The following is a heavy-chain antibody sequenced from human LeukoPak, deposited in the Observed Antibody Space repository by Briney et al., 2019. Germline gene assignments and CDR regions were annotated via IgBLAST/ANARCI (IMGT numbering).Heavy chain of an antibody. Sequence: VASVKVSCKASGYTFTDYYMHWVRQAPGQGLEWMGWINPNSGDTNHAQNFQGRVTLTRDTSISTAYMELSSLRSDDSAVHYCAGEYCSGGSCRQGFDYWGQGTLVTVSS. CDR1: GYTFTDYY. CDR2: INPNSGDT. J-gene: IGHJ4*02. V-gene: IGHV1-2*02. CDR3: AGEYCSGGSCRQGFDY. D-gene: IGHD2-15*01.